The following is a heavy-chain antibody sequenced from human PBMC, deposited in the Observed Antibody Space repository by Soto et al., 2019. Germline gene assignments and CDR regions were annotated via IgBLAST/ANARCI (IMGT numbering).Heavy chain of an antibody. D-gene: IGHD6-19*01. CDR3: ARLGGAGYYYGMDV. V-gene: IGHV4-39*01. Sequence: LSLTCTVSGGSISSSSYCWGWIRQPPGKGLECIGSIYYSGSTYYNPSLKSRVTISVDTSKNQFSLKLSSVTAADTAVYYCARLGGAGYYYGMDVWGKGTMDIVSS. J-gene: IGHJ6*04. CDR2: IYYSGST. CDR1: GGSISSSSYC.